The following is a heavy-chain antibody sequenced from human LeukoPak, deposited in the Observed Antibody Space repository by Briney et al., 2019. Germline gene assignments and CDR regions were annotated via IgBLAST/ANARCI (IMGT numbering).Heavy chain of an antibody. D-gene: IGHD6-13*01. Sequence: GRSLRLSCAASGFIFSSYGMHWIRQAPGKGLEWVPVIWYDGSNKKYADSVKGRFTISRDNSKKTVYLQMNSLRAEDTAVYYWARDAAAGTDWFDPWGQGTLVTVSS. CDR3: ARDAAAGTDWFDP. CDR1: GFIFSSYG. J-gene: IGHJ5*02. V-gene: IGHV3-33*01. CDR2: IWYDGSNK.